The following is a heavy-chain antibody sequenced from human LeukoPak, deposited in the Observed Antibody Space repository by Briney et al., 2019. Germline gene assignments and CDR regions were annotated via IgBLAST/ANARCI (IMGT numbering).Heavy chain of an antibody. D-gene: IGHD5-18*01. J-gene: IGHJ5*02. V-gene: IGHV3-21*01. CDR1: GFTFSSYS. CDR2: ISSSSSYI. CDR3: ARNSRGIQLYGSGYNWFDP. Sequence: GGSLRLSCAASGFTFSSYSMNWVRQAPGKGLEWVSSISSSSSYIYYADSVKGRFTISRDNAKNSLYLQMNSLRAEDTAVYYCARNSRGIQLYGSGYNWFDPWDQGTLVTVSS.